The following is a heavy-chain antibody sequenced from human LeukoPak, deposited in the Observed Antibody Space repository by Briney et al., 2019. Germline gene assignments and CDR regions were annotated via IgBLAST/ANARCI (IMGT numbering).Heavy chain of an antibody. V-gene: IGHV3-30*02. J-gene: IGHJ5*02. CDR1: GFTFSSYS. Sequence: GGSLRLSCAASGFTFSSYSMNWVRQAPGKGLEWVAFIRYDGSNKYYADSVKGRFTISRDNSKNTLYLQMNSLRAEDTAVYYCAKDKIQLWLLNGRMPWFDPWGQGTLVTVSS. CDR2: IRYDGSNK. D-gene: IGHD5-18*01. CDR3: AKDKIQLWLLNGRMPWFDP.